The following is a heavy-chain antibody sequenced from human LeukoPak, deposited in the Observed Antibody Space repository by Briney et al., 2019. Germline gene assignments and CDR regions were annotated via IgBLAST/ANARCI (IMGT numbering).Heavy chain of an antibody. J-gene: IGHJ6*03. CDR3: ARVLEGYCSGGSCYLGINYYYMDV. D-gene: IGHD2-15*01. CDR1: GYTFTSYG. V-gene: IGHV1-18*01. CDR2: ISAYNGNT. Sequence: ASVKVSCKASGYTFTSYGISWVRQAPGQGLEWMGWISAYNGNTNYAQKLQGRVTMTTDTSTSTAYMELRGLRSDDTAVYYCARVLEGYCSGGSCYLGINYYYMDVWGKGTTVTVSS.